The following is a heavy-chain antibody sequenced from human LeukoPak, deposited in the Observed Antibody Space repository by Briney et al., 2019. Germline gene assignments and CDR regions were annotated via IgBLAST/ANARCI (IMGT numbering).Heavy chain of an antibody. CDR3: ARERGRGRDSPWFDY. CDR1: GFIVSGDF. V-gene: IGHV3-53*01. CDR2: IHSDGST. Sequence: GGSLRLSCAASGFIVSGDFMSWVRQAPGKGLEWVSVIHSDGSTYYADSVKGRFTISRDNSKNTLDLQMTGLRAEDTAVYYCARERGRGRDSPWFDYWGQGTLVTVSS. D-gene: IGHD1-26*01. J-gene: IGHJ4*02.